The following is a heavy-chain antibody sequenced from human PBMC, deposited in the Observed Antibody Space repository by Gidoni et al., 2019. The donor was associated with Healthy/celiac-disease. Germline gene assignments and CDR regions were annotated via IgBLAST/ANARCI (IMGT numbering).Heavy chain of an antibody. Sequence: EVQLVESGGVVVQPGGSLRLSCAASGFTFDDYAMHWVRQAPGKGLEWVALISWDGGSTYYADSVKGRFTISRDNSKNSLYLQMNSLRAEDTALYYCAKDALRFLEWSYGMDVWGQGTTVTVSS. D-gene: IGHD3-3*01. CDR2: ISWDGGST. J-gene: IGHJ6*02. CDR1: GFTFDDYA. V-gene: IGHV3-43D*03. CDR3: AKDALRFLEWSYGMDV.